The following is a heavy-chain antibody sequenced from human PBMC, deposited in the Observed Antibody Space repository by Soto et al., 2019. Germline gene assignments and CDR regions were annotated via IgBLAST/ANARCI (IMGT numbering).Heavy chain of an antibody. CDR3: ARGRRVVVVADPPWFDP. V-gene: IGHV4-34*01. J-gene: IGHJ5*02. CDR2: INHSGST. CDR1: GGSFSGYY. Sequence: SETLSLTCAVYGGSFSGYYWSWIRQPPGKGLEWIGEINHSGSTNYNPSLKSRVTISVDTSKNQFSLKLSSVTAADTAVYYCARGRRVVVVADPPWFDPWGQGTLVTVSS. D-gene: IGHD2-15*01.